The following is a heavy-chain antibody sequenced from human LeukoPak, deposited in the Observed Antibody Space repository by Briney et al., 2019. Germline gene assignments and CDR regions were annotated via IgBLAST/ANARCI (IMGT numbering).Heavy chain of an antibody. V-gene: IGHV3-23*01. CDR2: ISGGSGNT. J-gene: IGHJ3*02. CDR3: GKNRYSGSLSPFDI. CDR1: KFAFSSYA. Sequence: PGGSLRLSCAASKFAFSSYAMSWVRQAPGKGLEWVSAISGGSGNTYYADSVKGRFTISRDNSKNTLYLQMNSLRAEDTAVYYCGKNRYSGSLSPFDIWGQGTMVTVSS. D-gene: IGHD1-26*01.